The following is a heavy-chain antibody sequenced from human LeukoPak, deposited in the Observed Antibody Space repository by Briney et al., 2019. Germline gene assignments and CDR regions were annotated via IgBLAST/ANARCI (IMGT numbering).Heavy chain of an antibody. CDR1: GYTFTRYG. V-gene: IGHV1-18*01. D-gene: IGHD3-9*01. J-gene: IGHJ4*02. CDR2: ISGYNGNT. CDR3: ARAGYDILTLAPDPANDY. Sequence: ASVKVSFKASGYTFTRYGISWVRQAPGQGLEWMGWISGYNGNTKYAQKFQGRGTMTTDTSTSTASMELRSLRSDDTAVYYCARAGYDILTLAPDPANDYWGQGILVTVSS.